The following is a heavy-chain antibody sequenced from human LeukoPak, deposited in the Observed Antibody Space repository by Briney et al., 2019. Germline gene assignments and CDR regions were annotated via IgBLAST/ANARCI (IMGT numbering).Heavy chain of an antibody. CDR1: GYTFTGYY. V-gene: IGHV1-2*02. CDR3: ARHVSVASSFPGYFDY. D-gene: IGHD3-10*01. Sequence: ASVNLSCKASGYTFTGYYMHWVRQAPGQGLEWMRWINPNSGGTNYAQKFQGRVTMTRDTSISTAYMELSRLRSDDTAVYYCARHVSVASSFPGYFDYWGQGTLVTVSS. J-gene: IGHJ4*02. CDR2: INPNSGGT.